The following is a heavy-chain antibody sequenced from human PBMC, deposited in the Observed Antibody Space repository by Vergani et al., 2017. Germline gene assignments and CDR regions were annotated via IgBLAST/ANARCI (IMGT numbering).Heavy chain of an antibody. J-gene: IGHJ4*02. Sequence: QVQLVESGGGVVQPGRSLRLSCAASGFTFSSYGMHWVRQAPGKGLEWVAVIWYDGSNKYYADSVKGRFTISRDNSKNTLYLQMNSLRAEDTAVYYCAKGGSPHFDYGGQGTLVTVSS. CDR2: IWYDGSNK. CDR1: GFTFSSYG. D-gene: IGHD6-13*01. V-gene: IGHV3-33*06. CDR3: AKGGSPHFDY.